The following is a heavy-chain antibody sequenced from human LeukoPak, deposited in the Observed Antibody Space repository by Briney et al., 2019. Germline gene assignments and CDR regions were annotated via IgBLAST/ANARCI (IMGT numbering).Heavy chain of an antibody. CDR1: GGSISSYY. CDR2: IYYSGST. D-gene: IGHD3-22*01. V-gene: IGHV4-59*01. J-gene: IGHJ1*01. Sequence: SETLSLTCTVSGGSISSYYWSWIRQPPGKGLEWIGYIYYSGSTNYNPSLKSRVTISVDTSKNQFSLKLSSVPAADTAVYYCARVEDYYDSSGYYSAEYFQHWGQGTLVTVSS. CDR3: ARVEDYYDSSGYYSAEYFQH.